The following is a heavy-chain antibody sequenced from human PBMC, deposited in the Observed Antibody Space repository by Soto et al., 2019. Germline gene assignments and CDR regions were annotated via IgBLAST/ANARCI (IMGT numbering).Heavy chain of an antibody. J-gene: IGHJ6*02. Sequence: QVQLVQSGAEVKKPGSSVKVSCKASGGTFSSYAISWVRQAPGQGLEWMGGIIPISDTTNYAQKFQGRVTITADECTSTAYMELSSLRSEATAVYSCARSQGSSTSLEIYYYYYYGMDVWGQGTTVTVSS. CDR3: ARSQGSSTSLEIYYYYYYGMDV. CDR1: GGTFSSYA. D-gene: IGHD2-2*01. V-gene: IGHV1-69*01. CDR2: IIPISDTT.